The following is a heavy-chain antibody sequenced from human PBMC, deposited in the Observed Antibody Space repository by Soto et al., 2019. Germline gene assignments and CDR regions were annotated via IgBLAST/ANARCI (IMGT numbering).Heavy chain of an antibody. CDR1: GGSISSSDG. CDR2: IYHSGST. D-gene: IGHD4-17*01. J-gene: IGHJ5*02. CDR3: ARVWTTVTNWFDP. V-gene: IGHV4-4*02. Sequence: PSETMSLTCAVSGGSISSSDGWSWIRQPPGKGLEWIGEIYHSGSTNYNPSLKSRVTTSVDKSKNQFSLKLSSVTAADTAVYFCARVWTTVTNWFDPWGQGTLVTVSS.